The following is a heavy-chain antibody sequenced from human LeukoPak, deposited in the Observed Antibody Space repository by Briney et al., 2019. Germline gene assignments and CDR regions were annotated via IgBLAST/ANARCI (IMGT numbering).Heavy chain of an antibody. CDR1: GYTFTSYY. D-gene: IGHD3-22*01. V-gene: IGHV1-46*01. CDR3: ARGAYYYDSSGYWDFDY. J-gene: IGHJ4*02. CDR2: MNPSGGST. Sequence: ASVKVSCKASGYTFTSYYMHWVRQAPGQGLEWMGIMNPSGGSTSYAQKFQGRVTMTRDTSTSTVYMELSSLRSEDTAVYYCARGAYYYDSSGYWDFDYWGQGTLVTVSS.